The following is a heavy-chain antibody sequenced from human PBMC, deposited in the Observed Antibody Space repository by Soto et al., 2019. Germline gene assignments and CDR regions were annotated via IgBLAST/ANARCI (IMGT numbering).Heavy chain of an antibody. D-gene: IGHD7-27*01. Sequence: ETASLTCPFSGGSVSSSTYYWGWIRQPPGKGLEWIGTIYYSGITYYNPSLQSRVTISVDTSKNQFSLRLSFVTAADAALYFCARQDVRAWGRFDPWGQGTLVTVS. CDR1: GGSVSSSTYY. J-gene: IGHJ5*02. V-gene: IGHV4-39*01. CDR3: ARQDVRAWGRFDP. CDR2: IYYSGIT.